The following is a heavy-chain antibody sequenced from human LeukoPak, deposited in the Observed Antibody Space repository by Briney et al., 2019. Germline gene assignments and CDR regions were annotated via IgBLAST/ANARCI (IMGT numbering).Heavy chain of an antibody. D-gene: IGHD2-2*01. CDR1: GYTFTDYY. CDR3: ARDRVGCSSTGCLFGH. CDR2: INPNSGDT. V-gene: IGHV1-2*06. J-gene: IGHJ4*02. Sequence: EASVRVSCKTSGYTFTDYYVHWVRQAPGQGLEWMGRINPNSGDTSYAQSFQGRVSMTRDRSISTAYMELSRLGSDDTAMFYCARDRVGCSSTGCLFGHWGQGTQVTVSS.